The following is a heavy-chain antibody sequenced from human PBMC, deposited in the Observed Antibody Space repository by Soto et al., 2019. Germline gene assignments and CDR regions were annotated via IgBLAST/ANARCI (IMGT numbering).Heavy chain of an antibody. J-gene: IGHJ6*02. CDR1: GFTFSSYS. V-gene: IGHV3-21*01. CDR2: ISSSSSYI. D-gene: IGHD2-2*02. CDR3: ASLYVDDHYYGMDV. Sequence: PGGSLRLSCSASGFTFSSYSMNWVRQAPGKGLEWVSSISSSSSYIYYADSVKGRFTISRDNAKNSLYLQMNSLRAEDTAVYYCASLYVDDHYYGMDVWGQGTTVTVSS.